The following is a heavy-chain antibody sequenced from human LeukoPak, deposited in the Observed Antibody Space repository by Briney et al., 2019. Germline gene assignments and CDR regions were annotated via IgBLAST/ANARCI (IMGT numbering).Heavy chain of an antibody. CDR1: GYSFTSYW. Sequence: GESLKISFKGSGYSFTSYWIGWVRQMPGKGLEWMGIIYPGDSDTRYSPSFQGQVTISADKSISTAYLQWSSLKASDTAMYYCAKHRAPYYDFWSGYRDAFDIWGQGTMVTVSS. V-gene: IGHV5-51*01. CDR3: AKHRAPYYDFWSGYRDAFDI. D-gene: IGHD3-3*01. CDR2: IYPGDSDT. J-gene: IGHJ3*02.